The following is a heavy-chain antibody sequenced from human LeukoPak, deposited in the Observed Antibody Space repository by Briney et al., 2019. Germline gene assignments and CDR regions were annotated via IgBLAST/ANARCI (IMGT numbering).Heavy chain of an antibody. CDR1: GGSISSGGYY. CDR3: ARALKDVRYYYGMDV. Sequence: SETLSLTCTVSGGSISSGGYYWSWIRQHPGKGLEWFGYIYYSGSTYYNPSLKSRVTISVDTSKNQFSLKLSSVTAADTAVYYCARALKDVRYYYGMDVWGQGTTVTVSS. V-gene: IGHV4-31*03. J-gene: IGHJ6*02. CDR2: IYYSGST.